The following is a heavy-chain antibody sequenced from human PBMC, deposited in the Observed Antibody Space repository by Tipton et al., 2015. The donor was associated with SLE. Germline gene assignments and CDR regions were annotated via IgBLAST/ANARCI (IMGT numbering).Heavy chain of an antibody. CDR1: GGSFSGHY. CDR3: ARGSYYMDV. CDR2: INHTGST. V-gene: IGHV4-34*01. J-gene: IGHJ6*03. Sequence: LRLSCAVYGGSFSGHYWSWIRQPPGKGLEWIGEINHTGSTNYNPSLKSRVTISEDTSKSEFSLNLRSVTAADTAVYYCARGSYYMDVWGEGTTVTVSS.